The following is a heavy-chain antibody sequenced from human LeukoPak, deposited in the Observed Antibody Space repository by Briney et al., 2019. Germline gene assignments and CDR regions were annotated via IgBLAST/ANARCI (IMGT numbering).Heavy chain of an antibody. CDR1: GYTLTELS. D-gene: IGHD3-10*01. J-gene: IGHJ6*02. CDR3: ATALYGSGSYRLTPGYYYYGMDV. CDR2: FDPEDGET. Sequence: GASVKVSCKVSGYTLTELSMHWVRQAPGKGLEWMGGFDPEDGETIYAQKFQGRVTMTEDTSKDTAYMELSSLRSEDTAVYYCATALYGSGSYRLTPGYYYYGMDVWGQGTTVTVSS. V-gene: IGHV1-24*01.